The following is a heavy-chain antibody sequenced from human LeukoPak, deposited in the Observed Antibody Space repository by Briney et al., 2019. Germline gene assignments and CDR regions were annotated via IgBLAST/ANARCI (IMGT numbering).Heavy chain of an antibody. V-gene: IGHV4-39*01. J-gene: IGHJ6*03. CDR1: GGSISSSSYY. Sequence: PSETLSLTCTVSGGSISSSSYYWGWIRQPPGKGLEWIGSIHYSGSTYYNPSLKSRVTISVDTSKNQFSLKLSSVTAADTAVYYCARRVVPGYYMDVWGKGTTVTVSS. CDR2: IHYSGST. CDR3: ARRVVPGYYMDV. D-gene: IGHD2-2*01.